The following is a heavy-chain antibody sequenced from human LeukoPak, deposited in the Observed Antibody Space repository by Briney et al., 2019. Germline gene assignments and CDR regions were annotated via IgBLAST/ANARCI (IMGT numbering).Heavy chain of an antibody. Sequence: GGSLRPSCAASGFIFSSYWMHWVRQAPGKGLVWVSRIKSDGSSTSYADSVKGRFTISRDNAKNTLYLQMNSLRAEDTAVYYCARRGAATDSFDIWGQGTMVTVSS. CDR3: ARRGAATDSFDI. CDR2: IKSDGSST. D-gene: IGHD1-26*01. CDR1: GFIFSSYW. J-gene: IGHJ3*02. V-gene: IGHV3-74*01.